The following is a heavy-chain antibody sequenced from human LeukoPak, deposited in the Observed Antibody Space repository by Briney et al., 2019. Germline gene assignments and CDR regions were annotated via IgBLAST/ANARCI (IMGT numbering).Heavy chain of an antibody. D-gene: IGHD1-26*01. CDR1: GFTFSSYA. CDR3: AMGFSSGTPGY. CDR2: ISYDGSNK. Sequence: PGGSLRLSCAASGFTFSSYAMHWVRQAPGKGLEWVAVISYDGSNKYYADSVKGRFTISRDNSKNTLYLQMNSLRAEDTAVYYCAMGFSSGTPGYWGQGTLVTVSS. V-gene: IGHV3-30-3*02. J-gene: IGHJ4*02.